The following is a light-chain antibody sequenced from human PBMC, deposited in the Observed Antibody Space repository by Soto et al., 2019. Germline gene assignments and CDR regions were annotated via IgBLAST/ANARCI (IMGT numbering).Light chain of an antibody. CDR1: SSDIGGYDY. CDR3: TSSTINIAYKYV. CDR2: DVS. V-gene: IGLV2-14*01. Sequence: QSALTQPASVSGSPGQSITISCTGTSSDIGGYDYVSWYQQNPSKAPKLIIYDVSNRPSGVSNRFSGSKSANTASLTISGLQADYEAYYYSTSSTINIAYKYVFGTGTKVPV. J-gene: IGLJ1*01.